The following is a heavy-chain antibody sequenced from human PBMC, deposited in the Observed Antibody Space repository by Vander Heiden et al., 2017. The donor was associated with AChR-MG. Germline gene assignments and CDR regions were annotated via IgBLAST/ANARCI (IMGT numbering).Heavy chain of an antibody. CDR3: ASISASADWFFDF. CDR2: ITHSGTR. J-gene: IGHJ2*01. Sequence: QVRLQESGPGLVKPSETLSLTCSMSGESFSHYCAWLRQAPGKGLEWIGSITHSGTRYFSPSLRSRATTSVDPSKKQLFLRLTSVTAADTAVYYCASISASADWFFDFWGRGTLVTVSS. D-gene: IGHD3-10*01. V-gene: IGHV4-38-2*01. CDR1: GESFSHY.